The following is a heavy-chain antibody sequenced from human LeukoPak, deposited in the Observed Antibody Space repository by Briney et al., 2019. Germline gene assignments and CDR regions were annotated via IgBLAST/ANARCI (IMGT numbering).Heavy chain of an antibody. CDR2: ISSSSSYI. Sequence: PGGSLRLSCTASGFTFGDYAMSWFRQAPGKGLEWVSSISSSSSYIYYADSVKGRFTISRDNAKNSLYLQMNSLRAEDTAVYYCAREGPRSGAFDIWGQGTMVTVSS. CDR1: GFTFGDYA. D-gene: IGHD3-10*01. V-gene: IGHV3-21*01. J-gene: IGHJ3*02. CDR3: AREGPRSGAFDI.